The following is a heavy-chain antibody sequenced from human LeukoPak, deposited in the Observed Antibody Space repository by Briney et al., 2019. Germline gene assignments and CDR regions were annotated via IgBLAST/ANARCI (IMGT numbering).Heavy chain of an antibody. CDR3: ARVNTWDFDSSGSSYYYYYYMDV. CDR1: GGTFSSYA. Sequence: SVKVSCKASGGTFSSYAISWVRQAPGQGLEWMGGIIPIFGTANYAQKFQGRVTITADKSTSTAYMELSSLRSEDTAVYYCARVNTWDFDSSGSSYYYYYYMDVWGKGTTVTISS. J-gene: IGHJ6*03. D-gene: IGHD3-22*01. V-gene: IGHV1-69*06. CDR2: IIPIFGTA.